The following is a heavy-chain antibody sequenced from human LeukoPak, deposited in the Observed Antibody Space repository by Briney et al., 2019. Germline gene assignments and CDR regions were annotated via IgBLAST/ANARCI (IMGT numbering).Heavy chain of an antibody. V-gene: IGHV4-59*01. Sequence: SETLSLTCTVSGGSISSYYWSWIRQPPGKGLEWIGYIYYSGSTNYNPSLKSRVTISVDTSKYQFSLKLRSVTAADTAVYYRARVPGYDILTGYSYYYYYMDVWGKGTTVTVSS. CDR2: IYYSGST. D-gene: IGHD3-9*01. CDR3: ARVPGYDILTGYSYYYYYMDV. J-gene: IGHJ6*03. CDR1: GGSISSYY.